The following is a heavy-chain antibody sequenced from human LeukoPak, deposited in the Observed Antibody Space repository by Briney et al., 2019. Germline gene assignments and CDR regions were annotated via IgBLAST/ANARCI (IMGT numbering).Heavy chain of an antibody. CDR1: GFTFSSYA. D-gene: IGHD3-3*01. Sequence: GGSLRLSCAASGFTFSSYAMSWVRQAPGKGLEWVSAISGSGGSTYYADSVKGRFTISRDNSKNTLYLQMNSLRAEDTAVYYCARDEGNVAYYDFWSGYPHFDYWGQGTLVTVSS. V-gene: IGHV3-23*01. J-gene: IGHJ4*02. CDR2: ISGSGGST. CDR3: ARDEGNVAYYDFWSGYPHFDY.